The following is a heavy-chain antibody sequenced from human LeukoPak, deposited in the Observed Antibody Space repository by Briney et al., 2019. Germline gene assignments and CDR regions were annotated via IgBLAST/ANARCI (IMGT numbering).Heavy chain of an antibody. D-gene: IGHD3-10*01. CDR3: ARRGITMVRGVINWFDP. V-gene: IGHV4-38-2*02. CDR2: INHSGST. J-gene: IGHJ5*02. Sequence: SETLSLTCTVSGYSISSGYYWSWIRQPPGKGLEWIGEINHSGSTNYNPSLKSRVTISVDASKNQFSLKLSSVTAADTAVYYCARRGITMVRGVINWFDPWGQGTLVTVSS. CDR1: GYSISSGYY.